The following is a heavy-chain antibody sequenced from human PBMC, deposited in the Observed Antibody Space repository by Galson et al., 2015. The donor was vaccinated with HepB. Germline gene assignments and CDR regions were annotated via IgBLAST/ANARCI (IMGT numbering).Heavy chain of an antibody. Sequence: SLRLSCAASGFTFSSYAMHWVRQAPGKGLEWVAVISYDGSNKYYADSVKGRFTISRDNSKNTLYLQMNSLRAEDTAVYYCARVKSSQQQLVRGGDYWGQGTLVTVSS. CDR2: ISYDGSNK. J-gene: IGHJ4*02. V-gene: IGHV3-30-3*01. CDR1: GFTFSSYA. CDR3: ARVKSSQQQLVRGGDY. D-gene: IGHD6-13*01.